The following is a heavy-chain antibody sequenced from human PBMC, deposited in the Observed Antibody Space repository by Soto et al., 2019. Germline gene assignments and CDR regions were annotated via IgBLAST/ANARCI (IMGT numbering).Heavy chain of an antibody. J-gene: IGHJ4*02. Sequence: GASVKVSCKASGGTFSSYAISWVRQAPGQGLEWMGGIIPIFGTANYAQKFQGRVTITADESTSTAYMELSSLRSEDTAVYYCARDRSRRDGYNQGEYYFDYWGQGTLVTVSS. CDR3: ARDRSRRDGYNQGEYYFDY. CDR1: GGTFSSYA. V-gene: IGHV1-69*13. CDR2: IIPIFGTA. D-gene: IGHD3-10*01.